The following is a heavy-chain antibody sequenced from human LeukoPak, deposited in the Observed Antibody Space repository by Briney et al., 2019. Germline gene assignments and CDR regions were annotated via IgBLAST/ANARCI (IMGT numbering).Heavy chain of an antibody. V-gene: IGHV3-9*01. Sequence: PGGSLRLSCVASGFTFDDYAMHWVRQAPGKGLEWVSGISWNSGSIGYADSVKGRFTISRDNAKNSLYLQMNSLRAEDTALYYCAKDIKGGWERFDYWGQGTLVTVSS. CDR2: ISWNSGSI. D-gene: IGHD1-26*01. J-gene: IGHJ4*02. CDR3: AKDIKGGWERFDY. CDR1: GFTFDDYA.